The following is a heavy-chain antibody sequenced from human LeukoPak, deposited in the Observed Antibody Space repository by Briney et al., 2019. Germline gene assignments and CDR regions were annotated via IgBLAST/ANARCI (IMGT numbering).Heavy chain of an antibody. V-gene: IGHV3-15*01. D-gene: IGHD4-17*01. J-gene: IGHJ4*02. CDR1: GFTFSNAW. Sequence: PGGSLRLSCAASGFTFSNAWMSWVRQAPGKGLEWVGRIKSKTDGGTTDYAAPVKGRFTISRDDSKNTLYLQMNSLKTEDTAVYYCTTDPYGDYWGAFDYWGQGTLVTVSS. CDR3: TTDPYGDYWGAFDY. CDR2: IKSKTDGGTT.